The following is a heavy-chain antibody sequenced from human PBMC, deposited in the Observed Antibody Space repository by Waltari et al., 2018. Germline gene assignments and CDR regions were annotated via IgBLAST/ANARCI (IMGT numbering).Heavy chain of an antibody. CDR2: IYYSGST. Sequence: QVQLQESGPGLVKPSETLSLTCTVSGGSISSYYWSWIRQPPGKGLEWIGYIYYSGSTNYNPSLKSRVTISVDTSKNQFSLKLSSVTAADTAVYYGARGRGATMVRGVYFDYWGQGTLVTVSS. CDR3: ARGRGATMVRGVYFDY. J-gene: IGHJ4*02. V-gene: IGHV4-59*01. CDR1: GGSISSYY. D-gene: IGHD3-10*01.